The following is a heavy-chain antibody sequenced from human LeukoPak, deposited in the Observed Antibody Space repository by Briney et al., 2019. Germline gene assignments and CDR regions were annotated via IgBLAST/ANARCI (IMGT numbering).Heavy chain of an antibody. D-gene: IGHD2-15*01. CDR2: MNPNSGNT. Sequence: ASVKVACKESVYTYTSYDINWVRQATGQGLEWMGWMNPNSGNTGYAQKVQGRVTMTRNTSISTAYMELSSLRSGDTAVYYCARGSAGGRYSLDYWGQGTLVTVSS. CDR1: VYTYTSYD. J-gene: IGHJ4*02. CDR3: ARGSAGGRYSLDY. V-gene: IGHV1-8*01.